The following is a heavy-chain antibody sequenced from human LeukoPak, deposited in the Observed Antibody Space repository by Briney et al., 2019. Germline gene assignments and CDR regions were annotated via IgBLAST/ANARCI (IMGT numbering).Heavy chain of an antibody. CDR3: AAGVLSSWYARGHFDY. Sequence: ASVKVSCKASGYTFTGYYMHWVRQAPGQGLEWMGWINPNSGGTNYAQKFQGRVTMTRDTSISTAYMELSRLRSDDTAVYYCAAGVLSSWYARGHFDYWGQGTLVTVSS. CDR2: INPNSGGT. D-gene: IGHD6-13*01. J-gene: IGHJ4*02. V-gene: IGHV1-2*02. CDR1: GYTFTGYY.